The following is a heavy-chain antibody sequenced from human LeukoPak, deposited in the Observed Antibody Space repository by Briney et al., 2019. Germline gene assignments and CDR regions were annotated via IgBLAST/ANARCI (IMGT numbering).Heavy chain of an antibody. Sequence: GGSLRLSCAASGFTFDDYGMSGVRQAPGKGLEGVFGINWYGGSTGYADSVKGRFTISRDNAKNSLYLQMNSLRAEDTALYYCASGGIYYGAAFDFWGQGTLVTVSS. D-gene: IGHD1-26*01. CDR3: ASGGIYYGAAFDF. CDR2: INWYGGST. CDR1: GFTFDDYG. V-gene: IGHV3-20*04. J-gene: IGHJ4*02.